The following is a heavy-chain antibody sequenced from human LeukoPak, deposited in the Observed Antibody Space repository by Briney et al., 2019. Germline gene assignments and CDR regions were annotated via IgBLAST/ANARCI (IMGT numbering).Heavy chain of an antibody. V-gene: IGHV3-33*01. CDR1: GFAFSRYG. CDR3: ARAPIGRAYAFDI. D-gene: IGHD1-26*01. Sequence: GRSLRLSCAASGFAFSRYGMHWLRQAPGTGLEWVAVMWYDGSNEAYADSVRGRFTISRDNSENRLYLQMNSRRAEDTAVYYCARAPIGRAYAFDIWGQGTMVTVSS. CDR2: MWYDGSNE. J-gene: IGHJ3*02.